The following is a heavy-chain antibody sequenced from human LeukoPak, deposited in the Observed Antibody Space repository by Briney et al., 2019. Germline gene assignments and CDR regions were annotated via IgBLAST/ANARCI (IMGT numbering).Heavy chain of an antibody. D-gene: IGHD3-22*01. CDR2: IIPIFGTA. CDR1: GGTFSSYA. CDR3: ARATMIVAKYYFDY. V-gene: IGHV1-69*13. J-gene: IGHJ4*02. Sequence: SVKVSCKASGGTFSSYAISRVRQAPGQGLEWMGGIIPIFGTANYAQKFQGRVTITADESTSTAYMELSSLRSEDTAVYYCARATMIVAKYYFDYWGQGTLVTVSS.